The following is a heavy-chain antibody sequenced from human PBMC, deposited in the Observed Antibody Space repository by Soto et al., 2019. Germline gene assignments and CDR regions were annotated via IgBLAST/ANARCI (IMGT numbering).Heavy chain of an antibody. V-gene: IGHV4-59*08. D-gene: IGHD3-3*01. J-gene: IGHJ5*02. CDR1: GGSISSYY. CDR2: IYYSGST. CDR3: ARYTGDFGVVIMDNWFDP. Sequence: PSETLSLTCTVSGGSISSYYWSWVRQPPGKGLEWIGYIYYSGSTNYNPSLKSRVTISIDTSKNQFSLKLSSVTAADTAVYYCARYTGDFGVVIMDNWFDPWGQGTLVTVSS.